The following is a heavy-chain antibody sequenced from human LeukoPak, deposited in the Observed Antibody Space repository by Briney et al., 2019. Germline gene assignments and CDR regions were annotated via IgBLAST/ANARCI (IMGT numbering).Heavy chain of an antibody. CDR2: IYYISNT. CDR1: GASVGSAGYH. D-gene: IGHD1-26*01. V-gene: IGHV4-61*08. CDR3: ARTQSQSGSYRYYFGY. J-gene: IGHJ4*02. Sequence: SETLSLTCTVSGASVGSAGYHWSWIRQPPGGGLESIGYIYYISNTNYNPSLKSRVTMSVDPSKNQFYLKLNSVTAADTAVYYGARTQSQSGSYRYYFGYWGQGTLVTVSS.